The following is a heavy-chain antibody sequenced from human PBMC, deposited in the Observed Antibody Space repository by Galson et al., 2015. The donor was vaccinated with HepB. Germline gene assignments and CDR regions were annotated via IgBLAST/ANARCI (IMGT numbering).Heavy chain of an antibody. CDR2: ISYDGSNK. D-gene: IGHD2-2*01. CDR1: GFTFSSYA. Sequence: SLRLSCAASGFTFSSYAMHWVRQAPGKGLEWVAVISYDGSNKYYADSVKGRFTISRDNSKNTLYLQMNSLRAEDTAVYYCARVTYQQGFYLWGRGTLVTVSS. J-gene: IGHJ2*01. CDR3: ARVTYQQGFYL. V-gene: IGHV3-30-3*01.